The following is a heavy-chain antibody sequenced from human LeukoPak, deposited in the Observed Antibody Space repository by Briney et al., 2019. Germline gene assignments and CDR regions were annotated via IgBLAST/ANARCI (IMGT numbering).Heavy chain of an antibody. CDR3: ARGAAMVHFDY. V-gene: IGHV4-34*01. Sequence: SETLSLTCAVYGGSSSGYYWSWIRQPPGKGLEWIGEINHSGSTNYNPSLKSRVTISVDTSKNQFSLKLSSVTAADTAVYYCARGAAMVHFDYWGQGTLVTVSS. CDR1: GGSSSGYY. CDR2: INHSGST. J-gene: IGHJ4*02. D-gene: IGHD3-10*01.